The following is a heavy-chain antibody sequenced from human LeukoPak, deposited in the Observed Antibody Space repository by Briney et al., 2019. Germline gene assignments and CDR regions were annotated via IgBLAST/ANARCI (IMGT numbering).Heavy chain of an antibody. J-gene: IGHJ6*02. D-gene: IGHD2/OR15-2a*01. CDR1: GYTFTSYG. CDR3: ARVLSTVSVYYGMDV. CDR2: ISAYNGNT. V-gene: IGHV1-18*01. Sequence: GASVKVSCKASGYTFTSYGISWVRQAPGQGLEWMGWISAYNGNTNYAQKLQGRVTMTTGTSTSTAYMELRSLRSDDTAVYYCARVLSTVSVYYGMDVWGQGTTVTVSS.